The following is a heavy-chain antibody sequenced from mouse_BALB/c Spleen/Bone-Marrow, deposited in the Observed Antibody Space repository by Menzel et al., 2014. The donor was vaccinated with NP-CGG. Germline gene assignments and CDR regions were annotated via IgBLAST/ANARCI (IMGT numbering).Heavy chain of an antibody. CDR2: INPNNGGT. CDR1: GYTFTEYT. CDR3: ARRYYCPYMMDN. D-gene: IGHD1-1*01. J-gene: IGHJ4*01. V-gene: IGHV1-18*01. Sequence: VQLQQSGPELVKPGASVKISCKTSGYTFTEYTMHWVKQSQGKSLEWIGGINPNNGGTSYNQKFKGKATLTVDKSSNTTYMVLRSMTSADSSVYYCARRYYCPYMMDNWGQGTSVTASS.